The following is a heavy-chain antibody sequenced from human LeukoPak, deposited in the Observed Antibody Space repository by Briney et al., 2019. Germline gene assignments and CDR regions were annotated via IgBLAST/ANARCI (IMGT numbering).Heavy chain of an antibody. D-gene: IGHD6-19*01. Sequence: PGGSLRLSCAASGFIFSSYGMHWVRQAPGKGLEWVAFIRSDGSTKYYADSVKGRFTISRDNSKNTLYLQMNSLRAEDTGVYYCAKDLSSGSRRAYWGQGTLVTVSS. J-gene: IGHJ4*02. CDR1: GFIFSSYG. CDR3: AKDLSSGSRRAY. V-gene: IGHV3-30*02. CDR2: IRSDGSTK.